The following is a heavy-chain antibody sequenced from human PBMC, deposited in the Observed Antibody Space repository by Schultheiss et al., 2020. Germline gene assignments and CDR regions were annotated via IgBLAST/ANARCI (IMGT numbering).Heavy chain of an antibody. Sequence: GGSLRLSCAASGFTFSSYAMHWVRQAPGKGLEWVAVISYDGSNKYYADSVKGRFTISRDNSKNTLYLQMNSLRAEDTAVYYCAKVQTDMISFGGVHDYWGQGTLVTVSS. CDR1: GFTFSSYA. V-gene: IGHV3-30*04. J-gene: IGHJ4*02. CDR3: AKVQTDMISFGGVHDY. CDR2: ISYDGSNK. D-gene: IGHD3-16*01.